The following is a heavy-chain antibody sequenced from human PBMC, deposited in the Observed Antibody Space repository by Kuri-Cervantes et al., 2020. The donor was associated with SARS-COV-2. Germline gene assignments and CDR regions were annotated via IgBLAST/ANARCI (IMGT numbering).Heavy chain of an antibody. CDR1: ESTFSSYA. V-gene: IGHV3-30-3*02. CDR2: ISYDGSNK. Sequence: GGSLRLSCAASESTFSSYAMHWVRQAPGKGLEWVVVISYDGSNKDYADSVKGRFTISRDNSNNTLYLQMISLRAEDTAVYYCAKNRHSSIWTYLDYWGQGTLVTVSS. J-gene: IGHJ4*02. CDR3: AKNRHSSIWTYLDY. D-gene: IGHD6-13*01.